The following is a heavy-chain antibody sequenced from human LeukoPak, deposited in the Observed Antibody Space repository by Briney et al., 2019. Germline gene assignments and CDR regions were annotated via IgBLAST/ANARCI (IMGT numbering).Heavy chain of an antibody. CDR2: ISGSGGST. CDR3: AKGYDTSGRQYFQH. Sequence: GGSLRLSCAASGFTVSSNYMTWVRQAPGKGLEWVSVISGSGGSTYYADSVKGRFTISRDNSKNTLYLQMNSLRAEDTAVYYCAKGYDTSGRQYFQHWGQGTLVTVSS. V-gene: IGHV3-23*01. J-gene: IGHJ1*01. CDR1: GFTVSSNY. D-gene: IGHD3-22*01.